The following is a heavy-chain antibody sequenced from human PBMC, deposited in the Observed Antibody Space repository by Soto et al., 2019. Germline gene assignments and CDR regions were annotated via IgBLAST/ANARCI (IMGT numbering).Heavy chain of an antibody. CDR3: VSDRGYGHASVPYS. J-gene: IGHJ4*02. CDR1: GFAFSSYG. V-gene: IGHV3-30*03. Sequence: QAQLVESGGGVVQPGRSLRLSCAASGFAFSSYGMHWVRQAPGTGLEWVAVISYDGSLQHYADSVKGRFTISRDNSKNMVLLQMTSLRAKDTAVYYCVSDRGYGHASVPYSWGPGTLVSVSS. CDR2: ISYDGSLQ. D-gene: IGHD5-18*01.